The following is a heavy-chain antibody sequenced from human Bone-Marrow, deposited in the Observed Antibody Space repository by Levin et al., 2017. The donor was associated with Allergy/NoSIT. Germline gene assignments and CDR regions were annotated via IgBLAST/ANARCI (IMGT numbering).Heavy chain of an antibody. CDR3: ARVSGGSCYDY. CDR2: ISGSGVST. V-gene: IGHV3-23*01. CDR1: GFTFSSYA. D-gene: IGHD2-15*01. Sequence: SGGSLRLSCAASGFTFSSYAMSWVRQAPGKGLEWVSTISGSGVSTYHADSVKGRFTISRDKSKNTVYLQTNSLRAEDTAVYYCARVSGGSCYDYWGQGTLVTVSS. J-gene: IGHJ4*02.